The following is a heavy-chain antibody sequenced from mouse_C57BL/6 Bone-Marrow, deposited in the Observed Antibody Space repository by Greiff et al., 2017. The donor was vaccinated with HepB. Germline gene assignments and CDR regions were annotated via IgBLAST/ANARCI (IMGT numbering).Heavy chain of an antibody. D-gene: IGHD2-3*01. Sequence: QVQLQQPGAELVKPGASVKLSCKASGYTFTSYWMHWVKQRPGQGLEWIGMIHPNSGSTNYNEKFKSKATLTVDKSSSTAYMQLSSLTSEDSAVYYCARPDGYYSYWYFDVWGTGTTVTVSS. J-gene: IGHJ1*03. V-gene: IGHV1-64*01. CDR2: IHPNSGST. CDR1: GYTFTSYW. CDR3: ARPDGYYSYWYFDV.